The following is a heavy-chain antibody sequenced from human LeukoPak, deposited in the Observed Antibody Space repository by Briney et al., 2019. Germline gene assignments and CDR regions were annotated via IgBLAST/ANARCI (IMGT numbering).Heavy chain of an antibody. J-gene: IGHJ3*02. D-gene: IGHD3-16*01. V-gene: IGHV4-34*01. CDR1: GGSFSGYY. CDR3: ARGDYDRDI. Sequence: SERLSLTCAVYGGSFSGYYWSWIRQPPGKGLEWIGEINHSGSTNYNPSLKSRVTISVDTSKNQFSLKLSSVTAADTAVYYCARGDYDRDIWGQGTMVTVSS. CDR2: INHSGST.